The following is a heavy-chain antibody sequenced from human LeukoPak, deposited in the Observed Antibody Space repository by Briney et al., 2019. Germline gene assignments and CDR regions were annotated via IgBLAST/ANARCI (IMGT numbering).Heavy chain of an antibody. CDR3: ARDRGWFDP. V-gene: IGHV1-2*02. CDR1: GYTFTGYY. J-gene: IGHJ5*02. D-gene: IGHD3-10*01. Sequence: ASVKVSCKASGYTFTGYYLHWVRQAPGQGLEWMGWINPKNDDTYYAEKFQGRVTMTRDTSINTAYMELSRLTSDDTAVYYCARDRGWFDPWGQGTLVTVSS. CDR2: INPKNDDT.